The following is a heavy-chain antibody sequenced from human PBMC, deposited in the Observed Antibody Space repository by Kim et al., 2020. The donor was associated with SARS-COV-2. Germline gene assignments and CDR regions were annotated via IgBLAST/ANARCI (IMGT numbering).Heavy chain of an antibody. J-gene: IGHJ6*01. Sequence: GGSLRLSCAASGFTFSSYGMHWVRQAPGKGLEWVAVISYDGSNKYYADSVKGRFTISRDNSKNTLYLQMNSLRAEDTAVYYCARGNDILTGYYKGPHYY. CDR1: GFTFSSYG. CDR2: ISYDGSNK. V-gene: IGHV3-33*05. CDR3: ARGNDILTGYYKGPHYY. D-gene: IGHD3-9*01.